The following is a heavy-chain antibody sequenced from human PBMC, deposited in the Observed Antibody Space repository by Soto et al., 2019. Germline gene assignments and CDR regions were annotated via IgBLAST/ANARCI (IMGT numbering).Heavy chain of an antibody. CDR2: ISYDGSNK. CDR1: GFTFSSYA. V-gene: IGHV3-30-3*01. CDR3: ARDMGRYCSGGSCTGYDY. Sequence: PGGSLRLSCAASGFTFSSYAMHWVRQAPGKGLEWVAVISYDGSNKYYADSVKGRFTISRDNSKNTLYLQMNSLRAEDTAVYYCARDMGRYCSGGSCTGYDYWGQGTLVTVSS. J-gene: IGHJ4*02. D-gene: IGHD2-15*01.